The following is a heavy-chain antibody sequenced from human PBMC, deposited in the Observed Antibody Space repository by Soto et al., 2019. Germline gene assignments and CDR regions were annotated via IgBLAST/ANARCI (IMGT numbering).Heavy chain of an antibody. Sequence: QVHLVQSGAEVKKPGASVKVSCKGSGYAFTTYGITWVRQAPGQGREWMGWISAHNGNTNYAQKLQGRVTVTRDTSTSTAYMELRSLRSDDTAVYYCERGRYGDYWGQGALVTVSS. CDR3: ERGRYGDY. CDR1: GYAFTTYG. D-gene: IGHD1-1*01. J-gene: IGHJ4*02. V-gene: IGHV1-18*01. CDR2: ISAHNGNT.